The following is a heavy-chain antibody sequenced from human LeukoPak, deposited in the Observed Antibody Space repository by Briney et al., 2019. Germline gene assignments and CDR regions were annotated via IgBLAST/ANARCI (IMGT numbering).Heavy chain of an antibody. Sequence: ASVKVSCKASGYTFTSYYMHWVRQAPGQGLEWMGIINPSGGSTSYAQKFQGRVTMTTDTSTSTAYMELRSLRSDDTAVYYCAREGLRDYYDSSGYPKFDYWGQGTLVTVSS. CDR3: AREGLRDYYDSSGYPKFDY. CDR2: INPSGGST. V-gene: IGHV1-46*01. CDR1: GYTFTSYY. D-gene: IGHD3-22*01. J-gene: IGHJ4*02.